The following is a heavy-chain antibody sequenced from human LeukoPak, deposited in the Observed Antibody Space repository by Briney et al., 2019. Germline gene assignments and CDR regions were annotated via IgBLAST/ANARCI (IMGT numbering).Heavy chain of an antibody. CDR1: GGSISSSSYY. V-gene: IGHV4-39*01. D-gene: IGHD6-19*01. J-gene: IGHJ4*02. Sequence: SETLSLTCSVSGGSISSSSYYWGWIRQPPGKGLEWIGNIYYSGNTYYSPSLKSRVTISVDTSKNEFTLKLSSVTAADTAVYYCARWYSSGWYLDYWGQGTLATVS. CDR3: ARWYSSGWYLDY. CDR2: IYYSGNT.